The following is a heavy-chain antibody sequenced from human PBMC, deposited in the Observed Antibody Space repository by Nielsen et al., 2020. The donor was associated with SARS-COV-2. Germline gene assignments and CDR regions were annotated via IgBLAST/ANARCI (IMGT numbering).Heavy chain of an antibody. CDR2: ISSSSSTI. J-gene: IGHJ4*02. Sequence: GESLKISCAASGFTFSSYSMNWVRQAPGKGLEWVSYISSSSSTIYYADSVKGRFTISRDNAKNSLYLQMNSLRDEDTAVYYCAVPRGYSYGAFDYWGQGTLVTVSS. V-gene: IGHV3-48*02. D-gene: IGHD5-18*01. CDR1: GFTFSSYS. CDR3: AVPRGYSYGAFDY.